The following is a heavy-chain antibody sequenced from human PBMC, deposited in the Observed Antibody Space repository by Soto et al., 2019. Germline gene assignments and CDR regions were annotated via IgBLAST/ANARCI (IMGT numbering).Heavy chain of an antibody. CDR3: AKSPKGISTSLDD. CDR1: GFTFSSYA. V-gene: IGHV3-23*01. D-gene: IGHD2-2*01. Sequence: GGSLRLSCVSSGFTFSSYALNWVRQAPGRGLEWVSAISGSGGTTYYADSVKGRFTISRDNSKNTLFLQMNSLRAEDAAIYYCAKSPKGISTSLDDWGQGRRVTVYS. CDR2: ISGSGGTT. J-gene: IGHJ4*02.